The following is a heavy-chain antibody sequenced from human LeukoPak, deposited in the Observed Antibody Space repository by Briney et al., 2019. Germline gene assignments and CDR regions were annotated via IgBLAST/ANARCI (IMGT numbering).Heavy chain of an antibody. CDR3: ARDLGCTNGVCAPYYYYYGMDV. CDR1: GGTFSSYA. D-gene: IGHD2-8*01. CDR2: IIPIFGTA. J-gene: IGHJ6*02. Sequence: GASVTVSCTASGGTFSSYAISWVRQAPGQGLEWMGGIIPIFGTANYAQKFQGRVTITADESTSTAYMELSSLRSEDTAVYYCARDLGCTNGVCAPYYYYYGMDVWGQGTTVTVFS. V-gene: IGHV1-69*13.